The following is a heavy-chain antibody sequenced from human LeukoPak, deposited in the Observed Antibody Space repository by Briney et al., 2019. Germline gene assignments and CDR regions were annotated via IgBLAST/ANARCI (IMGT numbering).Heavy chain of an antibody. V-gene: IGHV4-59*11. CDR2: IYYSGST. CDR3: ARLYDSSGYTNWLDP. Sequence: PSETLSLTCTVSGGSISSHYWIWIRQPPGKGLEWIGYIYYSGSTKYNPSLKSRVTISVDTSKNQFSLKLSSVTAADTAAYYCARLYDSSGYTNWLDPWGQGTLVTVSS. J-gene: IGHJ5*02. D-gene: IGHD3-22*01. CDR1: GGSISSHY.